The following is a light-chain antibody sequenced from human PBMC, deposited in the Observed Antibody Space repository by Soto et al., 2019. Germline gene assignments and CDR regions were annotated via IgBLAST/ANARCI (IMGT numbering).Light chain of an antibody. Sequence: EIVLTQSPATLSLSPGERATLSCRASQSVSSYLAWYQQKPGQAPRLLIYDASNRATGIPARFSGSWSGTDFTLTISSLEPEDFAVYYCQQRSSWPPITFGQGTRVEI. CDR3: QQRSSWPPIT. J-gene: IGKJ5*01. CDR1: QSVSSY. V-gene: IGKV3-11*01. CDR2: DAS.